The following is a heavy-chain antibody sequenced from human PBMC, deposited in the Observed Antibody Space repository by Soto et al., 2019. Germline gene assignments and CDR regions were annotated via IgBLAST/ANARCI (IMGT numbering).Heavy chain of an antibody. Sequence: EMYLVDSGGGLVQPGGSLRLSCAASGFSVTANYMIWVRQAPGKGLEFVSVIWTNGGTLYADSVKGRFILSRDNSMNTVYLQMNSLRVEDTAVYYCARADVDMPTPWGQGTLVTVSS. D-gene: IGHD2-2*01. CDR3: ARADVDMPTP. CDR1: GFSVTANY. J-gene: IGHJ5*02. CDR2: IWTNGGT. V-gene: IGHV3-66*01.